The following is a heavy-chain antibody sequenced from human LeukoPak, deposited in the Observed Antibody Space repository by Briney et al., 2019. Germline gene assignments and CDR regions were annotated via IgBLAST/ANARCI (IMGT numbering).Heavy chain of an antibody. D-gene: IGHD5-18*01. CDR1: GFTFSSYA. J-gene: IGHJ4*02. Sequence: PGGSLRLSCAASGFTFSSYAMSWVRQAPGKGLEWVSAITGSGDTTYYADSVKGRFTISRDNSKNTLYLQMNSLRAEDTAVYYCAKDGGGYSYGPFDYWGQGTLVTVSS. CDR2: ITGSGDTT. CDR3: AKDGGGYSYGPFDY. V-gene: IGHV3-23*01.